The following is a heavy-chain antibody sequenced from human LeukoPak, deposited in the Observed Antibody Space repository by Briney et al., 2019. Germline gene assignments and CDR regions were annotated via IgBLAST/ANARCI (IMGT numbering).Heavy chain of an antibody. Sequence: SETLSLTCAVYGGSFSGYYWSWIRQPPGKGLEWIGEINHSGSTNYNPTLKSRVTMSVDKSRNQFSLSLTSMTAADTAVYYCARGEQYGSGTVQFDYWGQGTLVTVSS. CDR2: INHSGST. D-gene: IGHD3-10*01. CDR3: ARGEQYGSGTVQFDY. V-gene: IGHV4-34*01. J-gene: IGHJ4*02. CDR1: GGSFSGYY.